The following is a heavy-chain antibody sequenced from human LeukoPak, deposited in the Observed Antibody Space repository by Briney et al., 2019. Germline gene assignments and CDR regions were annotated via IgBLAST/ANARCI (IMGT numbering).Heavy chain of an antibody. D-gene: IGHD3-10*01. CDR1: GGSISSGSYY. Sequence: PSQTLSLTCTVSGGSISSGSYYWSWIRQPAGKGLEWIGRIYTSGSTNYNPSLKSRVTISVDTSKNQFSLKLSSVTAADTAVYYCARDPRITMVRGVSRPDYYYYGMDVWGQGTTVTVSS. CDR3: ARDPRITMVRGVSRPDYYYYGMDV. V-gene: IGHV4-61*02. J-gene: IGHJ6*02. CDR2: IYTSGST.